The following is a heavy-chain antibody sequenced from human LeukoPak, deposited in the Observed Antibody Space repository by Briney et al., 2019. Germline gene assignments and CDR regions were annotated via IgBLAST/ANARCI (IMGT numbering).Heavy chain of an antibody. J-gene: IGHJ1*01. CDR2: INPSGGST. CDR3: AREYCSSTSCQGAEYFQH. CDR1: GYTFTSYY. V-gene: IGHV1-46*01. D-gene: IGHD2-2*01. Sequence: ASVKVSCKASGYTFTSYYMHWVRQAPGQGLEWMGIINPSGGSTSYAQKFQGRVTMTRDMSTSTVYMELSSLRSEDTAVYYCAREYCSSTSCQGAEYFQHWGQGTLVTVSS.